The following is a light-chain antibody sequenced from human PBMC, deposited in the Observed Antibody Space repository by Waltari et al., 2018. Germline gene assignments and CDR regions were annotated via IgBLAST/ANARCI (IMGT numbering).Light chain of an antibody. Sequence: DIVLTQSPRTLSLSPGESATLACRDSQSVSSNYLAWYQQRPGQAPRLPIHGSSSRATGIPDRFSGSGSGTDFTLTISRLEPEDFAVYYCQQYGRSWNTFGQGTKVEIK. CDR1: QSVSSNY. J-gene: IGKJ2*01. V-gene: IGKV3-20*01. CDR2: GSS. CDR3: QQYGRSWNT.